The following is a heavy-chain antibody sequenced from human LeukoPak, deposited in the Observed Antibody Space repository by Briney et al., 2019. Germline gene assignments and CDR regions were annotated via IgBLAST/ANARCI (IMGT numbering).Heavy chain of an antibody. D-gene: IGHD3-22*01. J-gene: IGHJ4*02. CDR1: GFTFSSYG. Sequence: GGSLRLSCAASGFTFSSYGMHWVRQAPGKGLEWVAFIRYDGSNKYYADSVKGRFTISRDNSKNTLYLQVNSLRAEDTAVYYCATGGVHYYDSSADYWGQGTLVTVSS. V-gene: IGHV3-30*02. CDR3: ATGGVHYYDSSADY. CDR2: IRYDGSNK.